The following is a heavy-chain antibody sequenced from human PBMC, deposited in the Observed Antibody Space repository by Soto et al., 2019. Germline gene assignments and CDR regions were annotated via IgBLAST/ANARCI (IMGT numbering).Heavy chain of an antibody. CDR1: GFTFSSYA. D-gene: IGHD5-18*01. V-gene: IGHV3-30-3*01. CDR3: ARDDGYSYGYHIDY. Sequence: QVQLVESGGGVVQPGRSLRLSCAASGFTFSSYAMHWVRQAPGKGLEWVAVISYVGSNKYYADSVKGRFTISRDNSKNTLYLQMKSLRAEDTAVYYCARDDGYSYGYHIDYWGQGTLVTVSS. J-gene: IGHJ4*02. CDR2: ISYVGSNK.